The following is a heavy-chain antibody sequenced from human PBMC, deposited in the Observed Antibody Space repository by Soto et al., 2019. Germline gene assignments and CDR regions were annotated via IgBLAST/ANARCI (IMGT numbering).Heavy chain of an antibody. CDR3: ALVGDYVWGSYRTPGDY. V-gene: IGHV3-23*01. J-gene: IGHJ4*02. Sequence: GGSLRLSCAASGFTFSSYAMSWVRQAPGKGLEWVSAISGSGGSTYYADSVKGRFTISRDNSKNTLYLQMNSLRAEDTAVYYCALVGDYVWGSYRTPGDYWGQGTLVAVSS. CDR2: ISGSGGST. CDR1: GFTFSSYA. D-gene: IGHD3-16*02.